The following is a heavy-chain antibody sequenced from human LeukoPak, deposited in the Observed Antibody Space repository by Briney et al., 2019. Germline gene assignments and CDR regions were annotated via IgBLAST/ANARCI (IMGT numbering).Heavy chain of an antibody. CDR3: AKDDDWLRFEH. CDR2: IYSDNT. J-gene: IGHJ4*02. Sequence: PGGSLRLSCTVSGFTVSSNSMSWVRQAPGKGLEWVSFIYSDNTHYSDSVKGRFTISRDNSNHMLYLQMNSLIAEDTAIYYCAKDDDWLRFEHWGRGTPVSVSS. V-gene: IGHV3-53*01. CDR1: GFTVSSNS. D-gene: IGHD5-12*01.